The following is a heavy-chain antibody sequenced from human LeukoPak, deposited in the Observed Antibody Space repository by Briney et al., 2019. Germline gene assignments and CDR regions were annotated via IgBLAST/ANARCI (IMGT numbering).Heavy chain of an antibody. CDR3: AKEGPQAEAFDI. J-gene: IGHJ3*02. CDR2: ISPGGGTT. V-gene: IGHV3-23*01. CDR1: GFSFGSEA. Sequence: GGSLRLSCVVSGFSFGSEAMSWVRQAPGRGLEWVSSISPGGGTTYYADSVKGRFTISRDNSENTLYVEMNSLRAEDTAVYYCAKEGPQAEAFDIWGQGTMVTVSS.